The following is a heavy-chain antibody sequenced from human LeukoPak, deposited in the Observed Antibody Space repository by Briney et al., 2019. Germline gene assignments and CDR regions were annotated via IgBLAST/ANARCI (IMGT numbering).Heavy chain of an antibody. J-gene: IGHJ4*02. Sequence: PGGSLRLSCAASGFTFSDYTMNWVRQAPGKGLEWVSSISNSSSYIYYADSVRGRFTISRDNAKSSLYLQMNSPTAEDTAVYYCAKFFDDWGQGTLVTVSS. CDR2: ISNSSSYI. V-gene: IGHV3-21*01. CDR1: GFTFSDYT. CDR3: AKFFDD.